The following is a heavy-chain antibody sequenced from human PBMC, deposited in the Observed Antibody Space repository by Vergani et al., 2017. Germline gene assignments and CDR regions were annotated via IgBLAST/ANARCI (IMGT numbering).Heavy chain of an antibody. CDR1: GGSFSGYY. D-gene: IGHD6-13*01. CDR2: INHSGST. CDR3: SIYPAAARTPCSRHGMDV. V-gene: IGHV4-34*01. J-gene: IGHJ6*04. Sequence: QVQLQQWGAGLLKPSETLSLTCAVYGGSFSGYYWSWTRQPPGKGLEWIGEINHSGSTNYKPSLKSRVTISVDTSKNQFSLKLSSVTAADTSVYYCSIYPAAARTPCSRHGMDVWDKVTTVTVSS.